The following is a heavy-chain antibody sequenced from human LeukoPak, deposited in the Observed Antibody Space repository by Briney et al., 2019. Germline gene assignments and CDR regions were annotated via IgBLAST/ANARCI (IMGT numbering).Heavy chain of an antibody. J-gene: IGHJ4*01. CDR1: GYTFTSYG. D-gene: IGHD6-19*01. CDR3: ARLLVAGTNYFDY. V-gene: IGHV1-2*02. CDR2: INPKSGGT. Sequence: GASVKVSRKASGYTFTSYGISWVRQAPGQGLEWMGWINPKSGGTTYAQKFQGRVTMTRDPSISAAYMELRTLRSDDTAVYFCARLLVAGTNYFDYWGHGTLVTVSS.